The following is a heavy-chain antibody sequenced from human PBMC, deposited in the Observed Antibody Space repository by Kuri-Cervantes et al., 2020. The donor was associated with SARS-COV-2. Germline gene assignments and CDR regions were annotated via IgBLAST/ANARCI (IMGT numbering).Heavy chain of an antibody. V-gene: IGHV1-69*06. D-gene: IGHD3-10*01. J-gene: IGHJ6*02. CDR2: IIPIFGTA. CDR3: ARGLMVPGIEDYHYGLDV. CDR1: GGTFSSYA. Sequence: SVKVSCKASGGTFSSYAISWVRQAPGQGLEWMGGIIPIFGTANYARNFQGRVTITADKSTSTAYMELSSLRSEDTAVYYCARGLMVPGIEDYHYGLDVWGQGTTVTVSS.